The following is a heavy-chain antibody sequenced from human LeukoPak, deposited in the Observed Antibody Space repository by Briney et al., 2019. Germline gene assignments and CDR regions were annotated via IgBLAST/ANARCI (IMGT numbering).Heavy chain of an antibody. CDR2: INHSGST. J-gene: IGHJ6*03. V-gene: IGHV4-34*01. CDR3: ARLKCLSSNVRPCRYYYYMDV. CDR1: GGSFSGYY. D-gene: IGHD2-2*01. Sequence: SETLSLTCAVYGGSFSGYYWSWIRQPPGKGLEWIGEINHSGSTNYNPSLKSRVTISVDTSKNQFSLKLSSVTAADTGVYYCARLKCLSSNVRPCRYYYYMDVWGKGTTVSVSS.